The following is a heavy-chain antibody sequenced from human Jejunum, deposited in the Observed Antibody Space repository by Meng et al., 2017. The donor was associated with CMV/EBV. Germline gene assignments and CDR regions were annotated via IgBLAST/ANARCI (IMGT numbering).Heavy chain of an antibody. CDR1: GDIVSSKSAA. D-gene: IGHD6-13*01. V-gene: IGHV6-1*01. CDR3: ARGLYDSSWSTFDY. J-gene: IGHJ4*02. CDR2: AYYRSKWFY. Sequence: QVQPHQPVPECVKPSQTLSLICAISGDIVSSKSAAWNWIRQSPSRGLEWLGRAYYRSKWFYDYALSVKSRININPDTSKNRFSLQLNSVTPEDTAVYYCARGLYDSSWSTFDYWGQGTLVTVSS.